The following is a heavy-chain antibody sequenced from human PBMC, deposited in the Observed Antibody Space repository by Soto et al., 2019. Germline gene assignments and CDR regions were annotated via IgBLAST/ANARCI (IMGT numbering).Heavy chain of an antibody. Sequence: QITLKESGPTLVKPTQPLTLTCTFSGFSLSTSGVGVGWIRQPPGKALEWLALIYWDDDRRYSPFLKSRFIITRDTSKNQVVLTMMNMDPVDTATYYCARTFASGSRPIGDFDYWGQGILVTISS. CDR2: IYWDDDR. CDR1: GFSLSTSGVG. J-gene: IGHJ4*02. CDR3: ARTFASGSRPIGDFDY. D-gene: IGHD3-10*01. V-gene: IGHV2-5*02.